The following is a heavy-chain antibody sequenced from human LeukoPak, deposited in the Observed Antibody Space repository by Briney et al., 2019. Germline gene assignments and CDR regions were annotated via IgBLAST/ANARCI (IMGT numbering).Heavy chain of an antibody. CDR3: ARRWRMITVTRSEYYYYMDV. J-gene: IGHJ6*03. D-gene: IGHD4-17*01. CDR2: ISGVGSTT. V-gene: IGHV3-23*01. CDR1: GFTFSSYA. Sequence: GGSVRLSCAASGFTFSSYAMSWVRQAPGQGLEWVSAISGVGSTTYYADSVKGRFTISRDNSKNTLYLQMNSLRAEDTAVYYCARRWRMITVTRSEYYYYMDVWGKGTTVTVSS.